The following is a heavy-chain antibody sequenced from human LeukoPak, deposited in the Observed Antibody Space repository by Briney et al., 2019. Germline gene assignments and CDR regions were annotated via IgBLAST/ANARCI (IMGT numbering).Heavy chain of an antibody. CDR3: ARGVLVGARGQFYFDY. V-gene: IGHV4-59*01. J-gene: IGHJ4*02. Sequence: SETLSLTCIVSGGSFNTYYWSWTRQSPGKGLEWIGNMYYRGSTNYNPSLESRVAISIDKSNNQFSLNLSSVTADNTAVYYCARGVLVGARGQFYFDYWGQGTLVTVSS. D-gene: IGHD1-26*01. CDR2: MYYRGST. CDR1: GGSFNTYY.